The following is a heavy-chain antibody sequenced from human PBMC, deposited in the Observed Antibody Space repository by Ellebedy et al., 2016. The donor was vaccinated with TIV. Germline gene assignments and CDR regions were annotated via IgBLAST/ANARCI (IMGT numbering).Heavy chain of an antibody. V-gene: IGHV4-59*13. Sequence: SETLSLXXTVSGGSISSDFWNWIRQPPGQGLEWVGYIYYSGSTNYNPSLKSRVTISVDTSKNQFSLKLSSVTAADTAVYYCAREGGRDIVDGSLDYWGQGTLVTVSS. CDR2: IYYSGST. J-gene: IGHJ4*02. CDR1: GGSISSDF. CDR3: AREGGRDIVDGSLDY. D-gene: IGHD2-15*01.